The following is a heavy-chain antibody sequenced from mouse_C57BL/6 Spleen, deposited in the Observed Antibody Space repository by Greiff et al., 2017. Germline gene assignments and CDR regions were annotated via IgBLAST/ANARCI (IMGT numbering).Heavy chain of an antibody. Sequence: QVQLQQPGAELVKPGASVKLSCKASGYTFTSYWMHWVKQRPGQGLEWIGMIHPNSGSTNYNEKFKSKATLTVDKSSSTAYMQLSSLTSEDSAVYYCARGDSSSLAWFAYWGKGTLVTVSA. CDR3: ARGDSSSLAWFAY. CDR1: GYTFTSYW. V-gene: IGHV1-64*01. CDR2: IHPNSGST. J-gene: IGHJ3*01. D-gene: IGHD1-1*01.